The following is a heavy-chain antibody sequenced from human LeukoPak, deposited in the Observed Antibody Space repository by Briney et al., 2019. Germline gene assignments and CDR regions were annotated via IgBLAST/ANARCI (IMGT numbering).Heavy chain of an antibody. V-gene: IGHV4-59*01. CDR3: ARGSSHFDY. J-gene: IGHJ4*02. CDR2: IYYIGRT. Sequence: SETLSLTRSVSGGSISSYYWSWVRQPPGKGLEWIGSIYYIGRTNYNPSLKSRVTLSVDTSKNQFSLKLTSVTVADTAVYYCARGSSHFDYWGQGILVTVSS. D-gene: IGHD6-13*01. CDR1: GGSISSYY.